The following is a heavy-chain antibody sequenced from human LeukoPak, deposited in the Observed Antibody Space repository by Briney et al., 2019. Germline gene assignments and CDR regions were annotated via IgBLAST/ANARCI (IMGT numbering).Heavy chain of an antibody. J-gene: IGHJ6*02. V-gene: IGHV1-2*02. Sequence: GASVKVSCKASGNSFIGYYLHWVRQAPGQGLECMGWINLNSGCTNYAQKFEGRVTMTRDTSIRTAYMELSRLRSDDTAIYYCARADAYYYHGMDVWGQGTTVIVSS. CDR1: GNSFIGYY. CDR3: ARADAYYYHGMDV. CDR2: INLNSGCT.